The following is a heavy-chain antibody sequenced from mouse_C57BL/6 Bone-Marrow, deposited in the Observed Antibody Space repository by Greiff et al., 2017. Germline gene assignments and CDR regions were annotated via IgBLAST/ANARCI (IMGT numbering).Heavy chain of an antibody. CDR3: ARSKKGQRSAWFAY. V-gene: IGHV1-39*01. CDR1: GYSFTDYN. Sequence: EVKLMESGPELVKPGASVKISCKASGYSFTDYNMNWVKQSNGKSLEWIGVINPNYGTTSYNQKFKGKATLTVDQSSNTAYMQLNSLTSEDSAVYYCARSKKGQRSAWFAYWGQGTLVTVSA. CDR2: INPNYGTT. J-gene: IGHJ3*01. D-gene: IGHD3-3*01.